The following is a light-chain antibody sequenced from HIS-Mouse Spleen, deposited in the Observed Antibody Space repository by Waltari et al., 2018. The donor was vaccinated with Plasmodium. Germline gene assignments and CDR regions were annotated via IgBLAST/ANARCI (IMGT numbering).Light chain of an antibody. V-gene: IGKV3-15*01. CDR1: QSVSSN. CDR2: CAS. Sequence: EIVMTQSPATLSVSPGERATLSCRASQSVSSNLAWYHQKPGQGPRLLIYCASTRATGIPGRLSGSGYGTEFTLTISSRQSEDFAVYYCQQYNNWPAWTFGQGTKVEIK. J-gene: IGKJ1*01. CDR3: QQYNNWPAWT.